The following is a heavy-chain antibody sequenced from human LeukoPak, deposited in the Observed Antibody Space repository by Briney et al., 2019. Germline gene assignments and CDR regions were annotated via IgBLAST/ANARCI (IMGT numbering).Heavy chain of an antibody. CDR1: GGSISSGGYY. Sequence: SQTLSLTCTVSGGSISSGGYYWSWIRQHPGTGLEWIGYIYYSGSTYYNPSLKSRVTISVDTSKNQFSLKLSSVTAADTAVYYCARVRRTGSSGIWFDPWGQGTLVTVSS. CDR2: IYYSGST. V-gene: IGHV4-31*03. J-gene: IGHJ5*02. CDR3: ARVRRTGSSGIWFDP. D-gene: IGHD6-6*01.